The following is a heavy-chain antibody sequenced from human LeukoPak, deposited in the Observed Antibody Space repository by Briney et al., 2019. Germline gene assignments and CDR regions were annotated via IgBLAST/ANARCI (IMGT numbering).Heavy chain of an antibody. CDR2: MYYSGGT. V-gene: IGHV4-59*01. CDR3: AGTGLFFDD. Sequence: SETLSVTCRVSGASISGYYWSWIRQPPGKGLEWIGHMYYSGGTTYNPSLKSRVSISLDTSKKHFSLKLSSVTAADTAVYYCAGTGLFFDDWSQGTLVTVSS. CDR1: GASISGYY. D-gene: IGHD7-27*01. J-gene: IGHJ4*02.